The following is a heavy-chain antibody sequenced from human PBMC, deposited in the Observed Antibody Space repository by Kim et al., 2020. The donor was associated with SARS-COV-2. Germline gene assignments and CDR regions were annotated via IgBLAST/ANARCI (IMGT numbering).Heavy chain of an antibody. J-gene: IGHJ4*02. CDR2: A. V-gene: IGHV1-69*01. D-gene: IGHD2-8*01. CDR3: ARGPLGVSFDY. Sequence: ANYAQKFQGRVTITADESTSTAYMELSSLRSEDTAVYYCARGPLGVSFDYWGQGTLVTVSS.